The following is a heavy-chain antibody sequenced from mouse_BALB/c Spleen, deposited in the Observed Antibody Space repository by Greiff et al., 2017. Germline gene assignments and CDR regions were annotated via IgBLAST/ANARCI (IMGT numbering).Heavy chain of an antibody. V-gene: IGHV1S126*01. CDR1: GYTFTSYW. CDR2: IYPSDSYT. D-gene: IGHD1-1*02. J-gene: IGHJ2*01. Sequence: QVQLQQSGAELMKPGASVKISCKASGYTFTSYWINWVKQRPGQGLEWIGNIYPSDSYTNYNQKFKDKATLTVDKSSSTAYMQLSSPTSEDSAVYYCTRGGGRGSDYWGQGTTLTVSS. CDR3: TRGGGRGSDY.